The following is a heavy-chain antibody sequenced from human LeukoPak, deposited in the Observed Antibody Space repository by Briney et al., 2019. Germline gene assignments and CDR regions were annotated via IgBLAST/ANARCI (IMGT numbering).Heavy chain of an antibody. J-gene: IGHJ3*02. Sequence: ASVKVSCKTSGYTFTCYYMHWVRQAPGQGLEWMGWIYPNSGGTNYAQKFQGRVTMTRDTSISTAYMELSRLRSDDTAVYYCARALFSYDSSAYNAFDIWGQGTMVTVSS. D-gene: IGHD3-22*01. CDR2: IYPNSGGT. CDR1: GYTFTCYY. V-gene: IGHV1-2*02. CDR3: ARALFSYDSSAYNAFDI.